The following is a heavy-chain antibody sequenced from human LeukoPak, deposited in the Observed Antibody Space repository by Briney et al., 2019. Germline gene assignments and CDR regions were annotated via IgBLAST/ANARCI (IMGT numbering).Heavy chain of an antibody. CDR3: ATYRQVLLPFES. J-gene: IGHJ4*02. V-gene: IGHV3-23*01. D-gene: IGHD2-8*02. CDR2: IFPSGGEI. CDR1: RFTFSTFA. Sequence: GGSLRLSCAASRFTFSTFAMIWVRQPPGKGLEWVSSIFPSGGEIHYADSVRGRFTISRDNSKSTLSLQMNSLRAEDTAIYYCATYRQVLLPFESWGQGTLVTVSS.